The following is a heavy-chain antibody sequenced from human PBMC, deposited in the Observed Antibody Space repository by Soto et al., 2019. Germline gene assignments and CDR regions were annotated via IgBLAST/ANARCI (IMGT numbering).Heavy chain of an antibody. J-gene: IGHJ6*02. V-gene: IGHV1-2*02. CDR2: INPNSGGT. CDR3: ASRYGPYYYYGMDV. D-gene: IGHD5-18*01. Sequence: ASVKVSCKASGYTFTGYYMHWVRQAPGQGLEWMGWINPNSGGTNYAQKFQGRVTMTRDTSISTAYMELSRLRSDDTAVYYCASRYGPYYYYGMDVWGQGTTVTVSS. CDR1: GYTFTGYY.